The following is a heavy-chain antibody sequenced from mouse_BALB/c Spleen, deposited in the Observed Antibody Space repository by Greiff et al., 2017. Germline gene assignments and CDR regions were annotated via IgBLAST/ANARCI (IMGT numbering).Heavy chain of an antibody. Sequence: VQLQQSGADLAKPGASVKMSCKASGYTFTSYWMHWVKQRPGQGLEWIGYINPSTGYTEYNQKFKDKATLTADKSSSTAYMQLSSLTSEDSAVYYCASLVKDYWGQGTTLTVSS. V-gene: IGHV1-7*01. CDR1: GYTFTSYW. D-gene: IGHD2-10*02. CDR2: INPSTGYT. CDR3: ASLVKDY. J-gene: IGHJ2*01.